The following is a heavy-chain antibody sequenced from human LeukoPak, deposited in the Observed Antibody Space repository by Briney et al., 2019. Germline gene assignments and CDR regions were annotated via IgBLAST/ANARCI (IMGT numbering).Heavy chain of an antibody. Sequence: SQTLSLTCAISGDSVSGNSATWNWIRQSPSRGLEWLGRTYYRSKWYNDYAVSVKSRITINPDTSKNQFSLQLNSVTPEDTAVYYCVRGWEYSSGWYYFDYWGQGTLVTVSS. CDR3: VRGWEYSSGWYYFDY. CDR2: TYYRSKWYN. J-gene: IGHJ4*02. V-gene: IGHV6-1*01. D-gene: IGHD6-19*01. CDR1: GDSVSGNSAT.